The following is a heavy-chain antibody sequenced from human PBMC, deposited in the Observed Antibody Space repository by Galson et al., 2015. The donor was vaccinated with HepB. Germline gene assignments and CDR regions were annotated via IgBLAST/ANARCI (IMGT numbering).Heavy chain of an antibody. CDR2: IYSDGSI. Sequence: SLRLSCAASGVTVSNNYMSWVRQAPGMGLEWVSVIYSDGSIYYIDSVKGRFTISRDNSKNTLYLQMNSLRAEDTAVYYCASGRGFWSGDSQDYWGQGTLVTVSS. CDR3: ASGRGFWSGDSQDY. D-gene: IGHD3-3*01. J-gene: IGHJ4*02. CDR1: GVTVSNNY. V-gene: IGHV3-66*02.